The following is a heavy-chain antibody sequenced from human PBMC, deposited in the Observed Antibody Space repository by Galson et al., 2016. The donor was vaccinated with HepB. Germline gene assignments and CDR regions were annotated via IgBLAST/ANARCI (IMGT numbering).Heavy chain of an antibody. D-gene: IGHD4/OR15-4a*01. CDR1: GFTFSIHV. CDR2: IETAGDI. CDR3: ARGKSLLTMPWNYGMDV. V-gene: IGHV3-13*01. Sequence: SLRLSCAASGFTFSIHVMHWVRQAPGKGLEWVSAIETAGDIYHPDSVKGRFTISRENAKNSLYLQMNSLRAGDTAVYYCARGKSLLTMPWNYGMDVWGKGTTVSVSS. J-gene: IGHJ6*04.